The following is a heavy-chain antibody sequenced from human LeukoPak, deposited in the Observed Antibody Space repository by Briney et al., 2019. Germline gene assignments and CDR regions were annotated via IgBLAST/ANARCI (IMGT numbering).Heavy chain of an antibody. J-gene: IGHJ5*02. CDR3: AKVRSTSLSNWFDP. CDR2: ISYDGSNK. CDR1: GFTFSGYP. V-gene: IGHV3-30*04. D-gene: IGHD2-2*01. Sequence: PGKSLRLSCAASGFTFSGYPIHWVRQAPGKGLEWVAVISYDGSNKYYADSVKGRFTISRDNSKNTLYLQMNSLRAEDTAVYYCAKVRSTSLSNWFDPWGQGTLVTVSS.